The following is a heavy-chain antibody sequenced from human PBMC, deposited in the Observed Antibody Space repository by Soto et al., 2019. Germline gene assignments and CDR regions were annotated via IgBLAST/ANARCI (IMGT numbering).Heavy chain of an antibody. D-gene: IGHD6-19*01. CDR3: AREGGKRVGSSGLFDY. J-gene: IGHJ4*02. V-gene: IGHV1-69*13. CDR1: GGTFSSYA. Sequence: ASVKVSCKASGGTFSSYAISWVRQAPGQGLEWMGGIIPIFGTANYAQKFQGRVTITADESTSTAYMELSSLRSEDTAVYYCAREGGKRVGSSGLFDYWGQGTLVTVSS. CDR2: IIPIFGTA.